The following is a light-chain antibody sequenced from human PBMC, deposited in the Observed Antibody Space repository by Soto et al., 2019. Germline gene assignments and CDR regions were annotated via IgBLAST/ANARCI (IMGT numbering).Light chain of an antibody. J-gene: IGKJ1*01. V-gene: IGKV1-27*01. CDR2: AAS. CDR1: QGISNY. Sequence: DIQMTQSPSSLSASVGDRVTITCRASQGISNYLAWYQQKPGKFPKLLLYAASNLQSGVPSRFSGSGSGPDFTLTISSLQPEDVATYYCQKYNSAPRTVGQGTKVEIK. CDR3: QKYNSAPRT.